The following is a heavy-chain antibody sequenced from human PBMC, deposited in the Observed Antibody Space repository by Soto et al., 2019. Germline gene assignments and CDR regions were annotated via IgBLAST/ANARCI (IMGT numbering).Heavy chain of an antibody. CDR2: HIPIFGIA. V-gene: IGHV1-69*02. CDR1: GGTFTSLT. J-gene: IGHJ4*02. Sequence: QVQLVQSGAEVKKPGSSVKVSCTASGGTFTSLTMSWVRQAPGQGLEWMGRHIPIFGIANYAQKFQGRVTITADKSTNTSYMELSSLSSEDTAIYYWASPIVGPTNWGQGTLVTVSS. CDR3: ASPIVGPTN. D-gene: IGHD1-26*01.